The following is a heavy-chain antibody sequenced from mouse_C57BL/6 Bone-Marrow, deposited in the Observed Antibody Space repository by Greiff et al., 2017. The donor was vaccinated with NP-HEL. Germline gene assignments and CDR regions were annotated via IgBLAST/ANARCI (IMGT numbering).Heavy chain of an antibody. CDR3: ARGDSSGYVCGDY. D-gene: IGHD3-2*02. J-gene: IGHJ4*01. Sequence: QVQLQQPGAELVRPGSSVKLSCKASGYTFTSYWMHWVKQRPIQGLEWIGNIDPSDSETHYNQKFKDKATLTVDKSSSTAYMQLSSLTSEDSAVYYCARGDSSGYVCGDYWGQGTSVTVSS. CDR1: GYTFTSYW. CDR2: IDPSDSET. V-gene: IGHV1-52*01.